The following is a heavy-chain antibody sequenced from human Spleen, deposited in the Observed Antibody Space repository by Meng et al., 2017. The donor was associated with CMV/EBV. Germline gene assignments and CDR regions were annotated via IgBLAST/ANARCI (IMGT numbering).Heavy chain of an antibody. V-gene: IGHV4-4*02. Sequence: LTCAVSGGCIGSSKLWTWEGPVAGKGQEWMGEIYRSGRTNYKPSLKSRLTISGDKSKNKFSLKLSSVTAADTAVYYCARGGDYWYFELWGRGTLVTVSS. CDR3: ARGGDYWYFEL. D-gene: IGHD3-16*01. J-gene: IGHJ2*01. CDR2: IYRSGRT. CDR1: GGCIGSSKL.